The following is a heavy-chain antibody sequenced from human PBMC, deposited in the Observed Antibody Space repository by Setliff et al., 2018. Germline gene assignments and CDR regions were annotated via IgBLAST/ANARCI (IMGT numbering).Heavy chain of an antibody. J-gene: IGHJ6*03. D-gene: IGHD1-26*01. Sequence: GASVKVSCKASGYTFTTYAITWVRQAPGQGLEWMGWISAYNGDTDYAQKFQGRVTMTTDTSTTTAYMELRSLRSDDTAVYYCARVPGGSYHKHFYYYYYMDVWGKGTTVTVSS. CDR1: GYTFTTYA. CDR3: ARVPGGSYHKHFYYYYYMDV. V-gene: IGHV1-18*01. CDR2: ISAYNGDT.